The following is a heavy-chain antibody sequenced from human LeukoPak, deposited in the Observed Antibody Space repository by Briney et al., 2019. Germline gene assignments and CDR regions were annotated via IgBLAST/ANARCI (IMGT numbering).Heavy chain of an antibody. CDR1: GGSISSSSYY. J-gene: IGHJ4*02. D-gene: IGHD1-1*01. CDR2: IFYTGSA. Sequence: SETLSITCNVSGGSISSSSYYWGWIRQPPGKGLEWIGNIFYTGSAYYNPSLKSRVTISVDTSKNQFSLKLSSVTAADTAVYYCARGNWNDVVGYYFDYWGQGTLVTVSS. V-gene: IGHV4-39*01. CDR3: ARGNWNDVVGYYFDY.